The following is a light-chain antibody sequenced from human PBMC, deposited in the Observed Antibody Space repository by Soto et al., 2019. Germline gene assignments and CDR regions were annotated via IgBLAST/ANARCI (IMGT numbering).Light chain of an antibody. CDR1: QGISSA. CDR3: QQFNNYPHEIT. V-gene: IGKV1D-13*01. CDR2: DAS. Sequence: AIQLTQSPSSLSASVGDGVTITCRASQGISSALAWYQQKPGKAPKLLIYDASSLESGVPSRFSGSGSGTDFTLTISSLQSEDFATYYCQQFNNYPHEITFGQGSRLEIK. J-gene: IGKJ5*01.